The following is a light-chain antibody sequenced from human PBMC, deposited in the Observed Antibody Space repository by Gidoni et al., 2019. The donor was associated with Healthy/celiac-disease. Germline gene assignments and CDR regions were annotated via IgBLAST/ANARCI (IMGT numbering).Light chain of an antibody. J-gene: IGKJ4*01. V-gene: IGKV1-39*01. CDR3: QQSYSTPLT. CDR2: AAS. Sequence: DIQITHSPSSLSASVGDRVTITCRASQSISSYLNWYQQKPGKAPKLLIYAASSLQSGVPSRFSGSGSGTEFTLTISSLQPDDFATYYCQQSYSTPLTFGGGTKVEIK. CDR1: QSISSY.